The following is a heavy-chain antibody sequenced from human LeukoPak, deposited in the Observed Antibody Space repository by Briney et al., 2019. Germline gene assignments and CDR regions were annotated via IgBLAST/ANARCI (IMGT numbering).Heavy chain of an antibody. D-gene: IGHD2-21*02. CDR2: IIPIFGTA. V-gene: IGHV1-69*13. Sequence: SVKVSCKASGYTFTSYYMHWVRQAPGQGLEWMGGIIPIFGTANYAQKFQGRVTITADESTSTAYMELSSLRSEDTAVYYCASDPRYCGGDCYPDYWGQGTLVTVSS. CDR3: ASDPRYCGGDCYPDY. CDR1: GYTFTSYY. J-gene: IGHJ4*02.